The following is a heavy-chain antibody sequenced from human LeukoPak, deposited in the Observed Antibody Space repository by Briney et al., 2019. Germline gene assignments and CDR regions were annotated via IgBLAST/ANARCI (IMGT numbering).Heavy chain of an antibody. CDR2: IKQEGSEK. CDR3: ARYGTDTPVYYYYYYGMDV. Sequence: GGSLRLSCGAWGFTLRSYRMSGVRQAPGKTREGVANIKQEGSEKHYVDSVKARVTISRDNARNSLSLQMNRLRAEDTAVYYCARYGTDTPVYYYYYYGMDVWGQGTTVTVSS. CDR1: GFTLRSYR. D-gene: IGHD1-1*01. V-gene: IGHV3-7*01. J-gene: IGHJ6*02.